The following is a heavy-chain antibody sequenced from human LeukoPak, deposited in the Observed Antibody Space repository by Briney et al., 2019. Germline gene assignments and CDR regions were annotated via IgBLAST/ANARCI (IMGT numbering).Heavy chain of an antibody. CDR3: AKDAQRGFDYSNSLDY. D-gene: IGHD4-11*01. V-gene: IGHV3-33*06. J-gene: IGHJ4*02. CDR2: IWSDASDK. CDR1: GFTFSHYG. Sequence: GGSLRLSCSASGFTFSHYGMHWVRQAPGTGLEGVAVIWSDASDKYYANSVKGRFTISRDNFKNSLYLQMNSLRGEDTAVYYCAKDAQRGFDYSNSLDYWGQGTRVTVSS.